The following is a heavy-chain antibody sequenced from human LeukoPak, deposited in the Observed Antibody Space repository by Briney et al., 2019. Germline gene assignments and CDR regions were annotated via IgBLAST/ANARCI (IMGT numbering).Heavy chain of an antibody. V-gene: IGHV3-23*01. CDR3: ARTPGQPDYYYYGMDV. D-gene: IGHD1-14*01. J-gene: IGHJ6*02. CDR1: GFTFSTYA. CDR2: ITGSGDST. Sequence: GGSLRLSCAASGFTFSTYAMSWVRQAPGKGLEWVSTITGSGDSTYYADSVKGRFTISRDNSKNTLYLQMNSLRAEDTAVYYCARTPGQPDYYYYGMDVWGQGTTVTVSS.